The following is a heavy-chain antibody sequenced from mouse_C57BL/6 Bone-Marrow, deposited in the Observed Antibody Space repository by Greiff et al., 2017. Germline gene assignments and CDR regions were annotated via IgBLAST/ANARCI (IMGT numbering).Heavy chain of an antibody. D-gene: IGHD1-1*01. CDR2: IDPANGNT. CDR3: ARGLYYYGSSCAMDY. Sequence: VQLQQSVAELVRPGASVKLSCTASGFNIKNTYMHWVKQRPEQGLEWIGRIDPANGNTKYAPKFQGKATITSDTSSNTAYLQLSSLTSEDTAIYYGARGLYYYGSSCAMDYWGQGTSVTVSS. J-gene: IGHJ4*01. CDR1: GFNIKNTY. V-gene: IGHV14-3*01.